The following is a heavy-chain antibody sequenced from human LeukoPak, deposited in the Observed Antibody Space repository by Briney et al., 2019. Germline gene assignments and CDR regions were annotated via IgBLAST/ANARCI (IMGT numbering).Heavy chain of an antibody. Sequence: ASVNVSCKASGYTFTTYGISWLPQAPGQGLEWMGWISAYNGNTKYAQKLQGRVTMTTDTSTSTAYMDLRSLRSDDTAVYYCARDDKSDSWSWFDPWGQGTLVTVSS. CDR2: ISAYNGNT. J-gene: IGHJ5*02. CDR3: ARDDKSDSWSWFDP. D-gene: IGHD6-13*01. CDR1: GYTFTTYG. V-gene: IGHV1-18*01.